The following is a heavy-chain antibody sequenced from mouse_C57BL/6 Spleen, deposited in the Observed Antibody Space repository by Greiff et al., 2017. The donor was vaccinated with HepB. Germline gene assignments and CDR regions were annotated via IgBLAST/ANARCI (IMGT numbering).Heavy chain of an antibody. CDR3: TRVPTTVVAYYFDY. J-gene: IGHJ2*01. V-gene: IGHV14-4*01. CDR1: GFNIKDDY. D-gene: IGHD1-1*01. CDR2: IDPENGDT. Sequence: VQLKESGAELVRPGASVKLSCTASGFNIKDDYMHWVKQRPEQGLEWIGWIDPENGDTEYASKFQGKATITADTSSNTAYLQLSSLTSEDTAVYYCTRVPTTVVAYYFDYWGQGTTLTVSS.